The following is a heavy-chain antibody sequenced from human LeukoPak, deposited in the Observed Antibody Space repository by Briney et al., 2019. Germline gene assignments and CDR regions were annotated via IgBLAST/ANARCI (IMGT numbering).Heavy chain of an antibody. D-gene: IGHD5-18*01. CDR1: GFTFSSYW. J-gene: IGHJ4*02. CDR2: IKQDGSEK. Sequence: GGSLRLSCAASGFTFSSYWMSWVRQAPGKGLEWVANIKQDGSEKYYVDSVKGRFTISRDNAKNSLYLQVNSLRAEDTAVYYCARGKNGYEIDYWGQGTLVTVSS. V-gene: IGHV3-7*01. CDR3: ARGKNGYEIDY.